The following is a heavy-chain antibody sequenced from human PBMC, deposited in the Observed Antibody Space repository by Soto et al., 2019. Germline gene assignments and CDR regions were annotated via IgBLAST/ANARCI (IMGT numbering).Heavy chain of an antibody. J-gene: IGHJ3*02. V-gene: IGHV3-49*03. CDR3: TRAGAQPDDAFDI. Sequence: GGSLRLSCTASGFTFGDYAMSWFRQAPGKGLEWVGFIRSKAYGGTTEYAASVKGRFTISRDDSKSIAYLQMNSLKTEDTAVYYCTRAGAQPDDAFDIWGQGTMVTVSS. CDR2: IRSKAYGGTT. D-gene: IGHD1-26*01. CDR1: GFTFGDYA.